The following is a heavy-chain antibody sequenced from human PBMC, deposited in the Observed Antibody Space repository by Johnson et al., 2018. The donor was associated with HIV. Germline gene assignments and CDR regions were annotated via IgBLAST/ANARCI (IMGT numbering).Heavy chain of an antibody. CDR1: GFTFSSYD. D-gene: IGHD3-10*01. Sequence: VQLVESGGGLVQPGGSLRLSCAASGFTFSSYDMHWVRQATGQGLEWVSGIGSTGDTYYPGSVKGRFTISRDNSKKTLSLQMNSLRPEDTAVYYCAKSSSATYYGDAFEMWGQGTMVTVSS. V-gene: IGHV3-13*04. J-gene: IGHJ3*02. CDR3: AKSSSATYYGDAFEM. CDR2: IGSTGDT.